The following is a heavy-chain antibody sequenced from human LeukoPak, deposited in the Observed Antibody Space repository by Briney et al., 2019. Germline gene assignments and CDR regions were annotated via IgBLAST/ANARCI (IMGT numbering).Heavy chain of an antibody. Sequence: GGSLRLSCAASGFTFSSYAMHWVRQAPGKGLEYVSAISSNGGSTYYANSVKGRFTISRDNSKNTLYLQMGSLRAEDMAVYYCARRSSSWYADYWGQGTLVTVSS. CDR2: ISSNGGST. CDR3: ARRSSSWYADY. CDR1: GFTFSSYA. V-gene: IGHV3-64*01. J-gene: IGHJ4*02. D-gene: IGHD6-13*01.